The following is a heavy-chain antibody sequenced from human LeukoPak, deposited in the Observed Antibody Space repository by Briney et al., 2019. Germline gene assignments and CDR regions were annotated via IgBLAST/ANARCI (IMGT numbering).Heavy chain of an antibody. CDR1: GFTFSSYA. CDR2: ISSNGGST. Sequence: GGSLRLSCAASGFTFSSYAMHWVRQAPGKGLEYVSAISSNGGSTYYANSVKGRFTISRDNSKNTLYLQMGSLRAEDMAVYYCARGATYAYYFDYWGQGILVTVSS. V-gene: IGHV3-64*01. CDR3: ARGATYAYYFDY. D-gene: IGHD4-17*01. J-gene: IGHJ4*02.